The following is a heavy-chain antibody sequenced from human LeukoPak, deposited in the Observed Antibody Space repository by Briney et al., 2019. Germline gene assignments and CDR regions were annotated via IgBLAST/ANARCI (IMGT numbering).Heavy chain of an antibody. V-gene: IGHV3-30-3*01. CDR3: AKVVAGNIDYYFDY. J-gene: IGHJ4*02. CDR2: ISYDGSNK. CDR1: GFTFSSYA. D-gene: IGHD2/OR15-2a*01. Sequence: GGSLRLSCAASGFTFSSYAMHWVRQAPGKGLEWVAVISYDGSNKYYADSVKGRFTISRDNSKNTVYLQMRNLRVEHTAVYYCAKVVAGNIDYYFDYWGQGILVAVSS.